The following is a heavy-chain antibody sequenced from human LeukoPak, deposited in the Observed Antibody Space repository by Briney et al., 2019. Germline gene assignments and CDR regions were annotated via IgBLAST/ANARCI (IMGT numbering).Heavy chain of an antibody. CDR1: GGSFSGYY. CDR2: INHSGST. V-gene: IGHV4-34*01. Sequence: SETLSLTCAVYGGSFSGYYWSWIRQPPGKGLEWIGEINHSGSTNYNPSLKSRVTISVDTSKNQFSLKLSSVTAADTAVYYCARGGVGATEYFDYWGQGTLVTVSS. J-gene: IGHJ4*02. CDR3: ARGGVGATEYFDY. D-gene: IGHD1-26*01.